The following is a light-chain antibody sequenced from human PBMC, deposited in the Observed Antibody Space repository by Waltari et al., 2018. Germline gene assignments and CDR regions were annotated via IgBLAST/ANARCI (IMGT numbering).Light chain of an antibody. CDR2: DVN. CDR1: SSHVGAYDY. CDR3: SAYTKSTTRYWV. Sequence: QSALTQPASVSGSPGQSITIPCTGPSSHVGAYDYVSWYQQHPGKAPKLLIYDVNNRPSGVSHRFSGSKSGNTASLTISGLQAEDEANYFCSAYTKSTTRYWVFGGGTKVTVL. J-gene: IGLJ3*02. V-gene: IGLV2-14*03.